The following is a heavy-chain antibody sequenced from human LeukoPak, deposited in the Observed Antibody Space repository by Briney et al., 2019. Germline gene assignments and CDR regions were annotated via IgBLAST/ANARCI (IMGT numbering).Heavy chain of an antibody. V-gene: IGHV4-34*01. J-gene: IGHJ4*02. CDR2: INHSGST. D-gene: IGHD3-10*01. CDR3: ARIFPHYGSGSYYQDY. CDR1: GGSFSGYY. Sequence: SETLSLTCAVYGGSFSGYYWSWIRQPPGKGLEWIGEINHSGSTNYNPSLKSRVTISVDTSKNQFSLKLSSVTAADTAVNYCARIFPHYGSGSYYQDYWGQGTLVTVSS.